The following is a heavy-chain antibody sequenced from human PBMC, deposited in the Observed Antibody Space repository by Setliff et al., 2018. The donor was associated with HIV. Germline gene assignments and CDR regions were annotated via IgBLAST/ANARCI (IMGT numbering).Heavy chain of an antibody. D-gene: IGHD2-15*01. CDR1: GYSFSSYY. CDR2: INPRGGKA. V-gene: IGHV1-46*01. CDR3: AREGHVATPGSSEFDP. J-gene: IGHJ5*02. Sequence: KVSCKASGYSFSSYYMHWVRQAPGQGLEWMGIINPRGGKANYAQRFQGRLTVTTDTSTSTVYMELRLLTSDDTAIYYCAREGHVATPGSSEFDPWGQGTLVTVSS.